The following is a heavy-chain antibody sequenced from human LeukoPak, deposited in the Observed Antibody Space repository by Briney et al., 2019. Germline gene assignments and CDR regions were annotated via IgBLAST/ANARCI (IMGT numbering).Heavy chain of an antibody. D-gene: IGHD1-1*01. CDR3: ARRDRLEPLDV. J-gene: IGHJ6*02. Sequence: SSETLSLTCTVSGGSIGSYYWSWIRQPPGKGLEWIGYIYYSGSTNYNPSLKSRVTISVDTSKNQFSLKLSSVTAADTAVYYCARRDRLEPLDVWGQGTTVTVSS. V-gene: IGHV4-59*08. CDR1: GGSIGSYY. CDR2: IYYSGST.